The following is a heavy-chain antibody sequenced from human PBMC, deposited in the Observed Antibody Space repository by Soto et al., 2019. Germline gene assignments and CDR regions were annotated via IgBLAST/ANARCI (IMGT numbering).Heavy chain of an antibody. J-gene: IGHJ4*02. V-gene: IGHV3-73*02. CDR3: ARPRSTWYYDY. Sequence: EVQLVESGGGLVKPGGSLKVSCAASGFTFSGSAMHWVRQASGKGLEWVGRIRSKTNNYATAYAASVRGRFTISRDDSKNTVSLQMNSLKIEDTAVYYCARPRSTWYYDYWGQGTLVTVSS. D-gene: IGHD6-13*01. CDR1: GFTFSGSA. CDR2: IRSKTNNYAT.